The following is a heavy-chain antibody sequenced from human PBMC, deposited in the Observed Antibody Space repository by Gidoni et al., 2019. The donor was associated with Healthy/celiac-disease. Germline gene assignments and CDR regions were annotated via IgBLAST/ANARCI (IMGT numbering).Heavy chain of an antibody. J-gene: IGHJ6*02. D-gene: IGHD3-22*01. CDR2: INHSGST. CDR3: ARVRVTTLYYYYYGMDV. Sequence: QVQLQQWGAGLLKPSETLSLTCDVYGGSFSGYYWSWIRQPPGKGLEWIGEINHSGSTNYNPSLKSRVTISVDTSKNQFSLKLSSVTAADTAVYYCARVRVTTLYYYYYGMDVWGQGTTVTVSS. V-gene: IGHV4-34*01. CDR1: GGSFSGYY.